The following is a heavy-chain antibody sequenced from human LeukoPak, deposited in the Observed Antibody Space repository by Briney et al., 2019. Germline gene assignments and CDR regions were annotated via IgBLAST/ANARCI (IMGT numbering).Heavy chain of an antibody. V-gene: IGHV4-59*01. CDR3: AGYLVVGVAGDDAFDI. D-gene: IGHD6-19*01. CDR2: IYYSGST. Sequence: PSETLSLTCTVSGGSISSYYWSWIRQPPGKGLEWIGYIYYSGSTNYNPSLKSRVTISVDTSKNQFSLKLSSVTAADTAVYYCAGYLVVGVAGDDAFDIWGQGTMVTVSS. CDR1: GGSISSYY. J-gene: IGHJ3*02.